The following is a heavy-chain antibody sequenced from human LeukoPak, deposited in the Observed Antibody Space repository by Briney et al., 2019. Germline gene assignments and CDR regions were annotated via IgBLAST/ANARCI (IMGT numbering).Heavy chain of an antibody. D-gene: IGHD1-26*01. CDR2: YKNKAAGGTT. Sequence: GGSLRLSCEGSGFTLSSPWMSWVRQVPGKGLEWVSRYKNKAAGGTTDYADSVKGRFTISRDNSKNTLYLQMNSLRAEDTAVYYCARGKGGINAFDIWGQGTMVTVSS. J-gene: IGHJ3*02. V-gene: IGHV3-15*01. CDR1: GFTLSSPW. CDR3: ARGKGGINAFDI.